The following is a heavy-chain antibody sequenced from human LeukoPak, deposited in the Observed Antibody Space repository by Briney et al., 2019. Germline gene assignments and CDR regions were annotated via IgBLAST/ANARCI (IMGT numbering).Heavy chain of an antibody. CDR3: AREVLLWFGELFRWFDP. V-gene: IGHV1-8*01. J-gene: IGHJ5*02. Sequence: GASVKVSCKASGYTFTSYDINWVRQATGQGLEWMGWMNPNSGNTGYAQKFQGRVTMTRNTSISTAYMELSSLRSEDTAVYYCAREVLLWFGELFRWFDPWGQGTLVTVSS. CDR1: GYTFTSYD. CDR2: MNPNSGNT. D-gene: IGHD3-10*01.